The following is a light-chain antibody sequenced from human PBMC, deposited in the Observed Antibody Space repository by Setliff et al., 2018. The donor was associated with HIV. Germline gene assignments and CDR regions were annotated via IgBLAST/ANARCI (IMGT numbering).Light chain of an antibody. CDR2: DVT. CDR3: SSYTSSTPLYV. V-gene: IGLV2-14*03. Sequence: QSALTQPASVSGSPGQSITISCTGTSSDVGAYNYVSWYQQLPGKVPKLLIYDVTKRPSGVSNRFSGSKSGNTASLTISGLQAEDEADYYCSSYTSSTPLYVFGTGTKVTVL. CDR1: SSDVGAYNY. J-gene: IGLJ1*01.